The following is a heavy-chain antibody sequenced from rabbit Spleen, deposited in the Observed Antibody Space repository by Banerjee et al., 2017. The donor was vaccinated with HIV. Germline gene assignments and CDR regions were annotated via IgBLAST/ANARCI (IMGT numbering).Heavy chain of an antibody. J-gene: IGHJ4*01. CDR2: IYTSNLKT. CDR1: GFSFSSSYD. V-gene: IGHV1S45*01. D-gene: IGHD1-1*01. CDR3: ARDLVGVIGWNFNL. Sequence: QERLVESGGGLVQPGASLTLTCTASGFSFSSSYDICWVRQAPGKGLEWVACIYTSNLKTYYASWAKGRFTISKTSSTTVTLQMTSLTAADTATCFCARDLVGVIGWNFNLWGPGTPSPS.